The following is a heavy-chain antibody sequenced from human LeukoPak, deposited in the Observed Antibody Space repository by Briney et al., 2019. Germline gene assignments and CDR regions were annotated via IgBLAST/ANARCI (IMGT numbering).Heavy chain of an antibody. J-gene: IGHJ4*02. CDR1: GFTVSSNY. CDR2: IYSGGST. Sequence: GGSLRLSCAASGFTVSSNYMSWVRQAPGKGLEWVSVIYSGGSTYYADSVKGRFTISRDNSKNTLYLQLNSLRAEDTAVYYCARDKFDGSYFYYFDYWGQGTLVTVSS. D-gene: IGHD1-26*01. V-gene: IGHV3-53*01. CDR3: ARDKFDGSYFYYFDY.